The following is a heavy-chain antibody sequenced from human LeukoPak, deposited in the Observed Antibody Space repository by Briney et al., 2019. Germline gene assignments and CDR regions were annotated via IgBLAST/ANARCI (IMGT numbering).Heavy chain of an antibody. V-gene: IGHV4-59*01. CDR3: ARVMGGYYDSSGYSQYFDY. D-gene: IGHD3-22*01. Sequence: KPSETLSLTCTVSGGSISSYYWSWIRQPPGKGLEWIGYIYYSGSTNYNPSLKSRVTISVDTSRSQFSLKLSSVTAADTAVYYCARVMGGYYDSSGYSQYFDYWGQGTLVTVSS. CDR2: IYYSGST. J-gene: IGHJ4*02. CDR1: GGSISSYY.